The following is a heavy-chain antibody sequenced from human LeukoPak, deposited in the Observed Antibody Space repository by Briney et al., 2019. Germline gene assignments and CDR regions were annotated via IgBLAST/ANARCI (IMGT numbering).Heavy chain of an antibody. CDR2: IYYSGST. V-gene: IGHV4-39*01. Sequence: SENLSLTCTVSGGSISSSSYYWGWIRQPPGKGLEWIGSIYYSGSTYYNPSLKSRVTISVDTSKNQFSLKLSSVTAADTAVYYCARLTMVRGLKYWGQGTLVTVSS. CDR3: ARLTMVRGLKY. J-gene: IGHJ4*02. D-gene: IGHD3-10*01. CDR1: GGSISSSSYY.